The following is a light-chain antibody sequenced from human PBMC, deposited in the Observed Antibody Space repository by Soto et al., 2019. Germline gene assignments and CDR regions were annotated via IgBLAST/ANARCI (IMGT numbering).Light chain of an antibody. J-gene: IGKJ1*01. CDR2: GAS. CDR3: QQYESSRT. V-gene: IGKV3-20*01. CDR1: QSVSSRF. Sequence: EIVLTQSPGTLSLSPGERATLSCRASQSVSSRFLAWYQQKPGQAPKVLIYGASTRATGSPGRFSGSGSGTDFTATISRLEPEDFAVDYCQQYESSRTFGQGTKVEMK.